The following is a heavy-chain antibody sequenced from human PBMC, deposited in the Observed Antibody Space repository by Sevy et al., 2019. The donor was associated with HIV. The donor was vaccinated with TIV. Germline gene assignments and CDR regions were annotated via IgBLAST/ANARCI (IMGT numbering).Heavy chain of an antibody. Sequence: GGSLRLSCTVSGFIFSNFAMHWVRQAPGKGLEWVAVTSYDGSHKYYADSVKVRFTVSGDNSRNILSLEMSSLRRDDTAVYYCARGENDDEFFQYWGQGTLVTVSS. J-gene: IGHJ1*01. CDR3: ARGENDDEFFQY. D-gene: IGHD1-26*01. CDR1: GFIFSNFA. CDR2: TSYDGSHK. V-gene: IGHV3-30*04.